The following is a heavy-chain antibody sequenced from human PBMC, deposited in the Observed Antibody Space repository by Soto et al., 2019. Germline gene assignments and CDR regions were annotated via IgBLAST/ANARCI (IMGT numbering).Heavy chain of an antibody. Sequence: QVQLVESGGGVVQPGRSLRLSCAASGFTFSSYGMHWVRQAPGKGLEWGAVISYDGSNKYYADSVKGRFTISRDNSKNTLYLQMNSLRAEDTAVYYCANGGSSVDYWGQGTLVTVSS. V-gene: IGHV3-30*18. CDR3: ANGGSSVDY. CDR1: GFTFSSYG. J-gene: IGHJ4*02. D-gene: IGHD6-6*01. CDR2: ISYDGSNK.